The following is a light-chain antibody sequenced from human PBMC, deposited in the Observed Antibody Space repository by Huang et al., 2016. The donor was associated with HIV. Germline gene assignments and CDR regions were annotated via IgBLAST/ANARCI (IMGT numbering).Light chain of an antibody. CDR3: MQGTHLPLT. J-gene: IGKJ4*01. Sequence: DVVMTQTPVSLSVTPGQAASISCKSSQSLLHTDGKTYLYWFLQKPGQSPQLLIYEVSRRFSGGPDRIRGSGSGTTFTLIISRVEAEDVGIYFCMQGTHLPLTFGGGTKVEIK. V-gene: IGKV2-29*02. CDR1: QSLLHTDGKTY. CDR2: EVS.